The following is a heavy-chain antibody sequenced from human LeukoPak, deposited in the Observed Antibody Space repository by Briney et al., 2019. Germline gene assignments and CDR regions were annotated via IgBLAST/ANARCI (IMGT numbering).Heavy chain of an antibody. Sequence: PSETLSLTXAVYGGSFSGYYWSWIRQPPGKGLEWIGEINHSGSTNYNPSLKSRVTISVDTSKNQFSLKLSSVTAADTAVYYCARGQGASRYMDVWGKGTTVTVSS. J-gene: IGHJ6*03. V-gene: IGHV4-34*01. CDR2: INHSGST. CDR3: ARGQGASRYMDV. CDR1: GGSFSGYY.